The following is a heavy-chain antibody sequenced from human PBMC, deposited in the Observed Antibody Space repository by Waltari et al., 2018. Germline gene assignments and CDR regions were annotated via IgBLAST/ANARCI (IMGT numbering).Heavy chain of an antibody. D-gene: IGHD3-9*01. Sequence: QVQLQESGPGLVKPSETLYLTCAVSGYSISSGYYWGWIRQPPGKGLEWIGSIYHSGSTYYNTYLKSRVTRSVDTSKNQFSLKLSAGTAADTAVYYCAGVLRYFDWHNHPFDYWGQGTLVTVSS. CDR2: IYHSGST. V-gene: IGHV4-38-2*01. CDR3: AGVLRYFDWHNHPFDY. J-gene: IGHJ4*02. CDR1: GYSISSGYY.